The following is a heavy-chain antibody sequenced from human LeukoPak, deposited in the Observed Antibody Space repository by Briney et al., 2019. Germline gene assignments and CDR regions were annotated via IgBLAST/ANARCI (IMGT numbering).Heavy chain of an antibody. J-gene: IGHJ4*02. V-gene: IGHV3-43*02. Sequence: PGGSLRLSCAASGFTFDDYAMHWVRQAPGKGLEWVSLISGDGGSTYYADSVKGRFTISRDNSKNSPYLQMNSLRTEDTALYYCAKARYCSGGSCLAPFDYWGQGTLVTVSS. CDR2: ISGDGGST. CDR1: GFTFDDYA. CDR3: AKARYCSGGSCLAPFDY. D-gene: IGHD2-15*01.